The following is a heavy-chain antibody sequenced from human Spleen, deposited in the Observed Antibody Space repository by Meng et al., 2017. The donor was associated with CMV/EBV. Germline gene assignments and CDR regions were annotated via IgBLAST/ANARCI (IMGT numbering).Heavy chain of an antibody. V-gene: IGHV1-2*02. CDR2: INPNRGNT. CDR1: GYTFTGYF. J-gene: IGHJ5*02. D-gene: IGHD3-3*01. Sequence: ASVKISCYASGYTFTGYFIHWVRQAPGQGLEWMGWINPNRGNTNYAQRFQGRVTMTRDTSINTTYMELSRVRSDDTAVYYCARNYDFWSGYPNWFDPWGQGTLVTVSS. CDR3: ARNYDFWSGYPNWFDP.